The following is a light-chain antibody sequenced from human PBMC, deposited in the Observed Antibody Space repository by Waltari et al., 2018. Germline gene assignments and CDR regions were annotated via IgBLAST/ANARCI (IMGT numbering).Light chain of an antibody. CDR3: FSYAGRFSFV. J-gene: IGLJ1*01. CDR1: ANDVGNYNL. CDR2: EVT. Sequence: QSALPQPDSVSGSPGQSITISCAVTANDVGNYNLVSWYQQHPGKAPKLIIYEVTKRPSGVSNRFSASKSGIAASLTISGLQAEDEAEYYCFSYAGRFSFVFGTGTQVTV. V-gene: IGLV2-23*02.